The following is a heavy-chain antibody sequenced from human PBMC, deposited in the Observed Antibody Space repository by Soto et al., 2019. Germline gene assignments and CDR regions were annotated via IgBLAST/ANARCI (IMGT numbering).Heavy chain of an antibody. CDR3: ASFSPNSSSSGRWGSGGYSYGMDV. V-gene: IGHV3-33*01. J-gene: IGHJ6*02. CDR1: GFTFSSYG. Sequence: QVQLVESGGGVVQPGRSLRLSCAASGFTFSSYGMHWVRQAPGKGLEWVAVIWYDGSNKYYADSVKGRFTISRDNSKNTLYLQMNSLRAEDTAVYHCASFSPNSSSSGRWGSGGYSYGMDVWGQGTTVTVSS. CDR2: IWYDGSNK. D-gene: IGHD6-6*01.